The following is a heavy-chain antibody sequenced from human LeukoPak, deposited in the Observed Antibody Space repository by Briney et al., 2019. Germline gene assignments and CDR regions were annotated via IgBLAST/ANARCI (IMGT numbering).Heavy chain of an antibody. CDR2: IHPGDSET. V-gene: IGHV5-51*01. J-gene: IGHJ4*02. CDR3: ARLPRQWLANGGDYYFDY. CDR1: TFRFTNYW. D-gene: IGHD2-21*02. Sequence: SGDYLKNSSKGSTFRFTNYWIGWVRQVSEKRRRLMGIIHPGDSETRYDPSFQSQVTISADKSISTAFLQWSRLKPSDTAMYYCARLPRQWLANGGDYYFDYWGQGTMVTVSS.